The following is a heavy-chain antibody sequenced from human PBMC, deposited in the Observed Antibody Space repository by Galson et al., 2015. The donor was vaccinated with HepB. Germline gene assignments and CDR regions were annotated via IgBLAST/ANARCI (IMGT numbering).Heavy chain of an antibody. Sequence: SLRLSCAASGFTFSSYWMHWVRQAPGKGLVWVSRINSDGSSTSYADSVKGRFTISRDNAKNTLYLQMNSLRAEDTAVYYCVNGIAAADPTSDRALLGFYYYYGMDVWGQGTTVTVSS. CDR3: VNGIAAADPTSDRALLGFYYYYGMDV. CDR2: INSDGSST. CDR1: GFTFSSYW. D-gene: IGHD6-13*01. J-gene: IGHJ6*02. V-gene: IGHV3-74*01.